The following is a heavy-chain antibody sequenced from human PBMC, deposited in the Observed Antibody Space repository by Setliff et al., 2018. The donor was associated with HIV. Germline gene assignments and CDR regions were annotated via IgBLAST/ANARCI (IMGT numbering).Heavy chain of an antibody. Sequence: QAGGSLRLSCVASGLTFNRYWMSWVRQVPGKGLEWVSNIKFDGSESHYADSVKGRFIASTDNAKNSLFLQMNSLKAEDTAVYYCARAYNVYDYRFDSSGYDYWGQGTLVTVSS. CDR1: GLTFNRYW. CDR3: ARAYNVYDYRFDSSGYDY. CDR2: IKFDGSES. V-gene: IGHV3-7*03. D-gene: IGHD3-22*01. J-gene: IGHJ4*02.